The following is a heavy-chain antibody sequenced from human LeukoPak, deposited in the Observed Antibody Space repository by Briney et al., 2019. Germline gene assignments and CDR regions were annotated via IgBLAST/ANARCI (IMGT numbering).Heavy chain of an antibody. V-gene: IGHV1-46*01. Sequence: ASVRVSFKASGYTFTIYYIHWVRQAPGQGVEWMGLINPSGGSTNYAQKFQGRVTMTRDTATSTVYMELSSLRSEATAVYYCARGPSITMVRGGQWYYYMDVWGKGTTVTISS. D-gene: IGHD3-10*01. J-gene: IGHJ6*03. CDR3: ARGPSITMVRGGQWYYYMDV. CDR1: GYTFTIYY. CDR2: INPSGGST.